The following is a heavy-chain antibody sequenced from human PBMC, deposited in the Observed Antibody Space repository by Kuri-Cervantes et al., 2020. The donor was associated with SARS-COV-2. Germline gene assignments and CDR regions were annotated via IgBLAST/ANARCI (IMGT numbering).Heavy chain of an antibody. V-gene: IGHV4-61*02. CDR3: ASSRASMITFGGVIDNFDY. Sequence: SETLSLTCTVSGGSISSGSYYWSWIRQPAGKGLEWIGRIYTSGSTNYNPSPESRVTISVDTSKNQFSLKLSSVTAADTAVYYCASSRASMITFGGVIDNFDYWGQGTLVTVSS. D-gene: IGHD3-16*02. CDR2: IYTSGST. CDR1: GGSISSGSYY. J-gene: IGHJ4*02.